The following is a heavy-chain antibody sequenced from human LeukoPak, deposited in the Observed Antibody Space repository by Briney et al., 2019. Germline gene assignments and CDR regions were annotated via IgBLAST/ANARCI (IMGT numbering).Heavy chain of an antibody. Sequence: SETLSLTCTVSGGSISSSSYYWGWIRQPPGKGLEWIGEINHSGSTNYNPSLKSRVTISVDTSKNQFSLKLSSVTAADTAVYYCARDKWLAPLGYYGMDVWGQGTTVTVSS. J-gene: IGHJ6*02. D-gene: IGHD5-12*01. CDR2: INHSGST. V-gene: IGHV4-39*07. CDR3: ARDKWLAPLGYYGMDV. CDR1: GGSISSSSYY.